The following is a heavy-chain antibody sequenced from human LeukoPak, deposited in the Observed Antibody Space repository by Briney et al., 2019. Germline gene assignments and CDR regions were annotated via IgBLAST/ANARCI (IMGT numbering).Heavy chain of an antibody. V-gene: IGHV3-53*04. CDR3: VVTYYYDSSGYWEDY. Sequence: PGGSLRLSCAASGFTVSSNYMSWVRQAPGKGLEWVSVIYSGGSTYYADSVKGRFTISRHNSKNTLYLQMNSLRAEDTAVYYCVVTYYYDSSGYWEDYWGQGTLVTVSS. J-gene: IGHJ4*02. CDR1: GFTVSSNY. CDR2: IYSGGST. D-gene: IGHD3-22*01.